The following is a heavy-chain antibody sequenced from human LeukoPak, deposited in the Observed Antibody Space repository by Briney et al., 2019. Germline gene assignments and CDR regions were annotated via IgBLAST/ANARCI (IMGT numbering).Heavy chain of an antibody. Sequence: PGGSLRLSCAASGFTVSSNYMSWVRQAPGKGLEWVSVIYSGGSTYYADSVKGRFTISRDNSKNTLYLQMNSLRAEDTAVYYCARDRLGYYGSGSYYDWGQGTLVTVSS. CDR3: ARDRLGYYGSGSYYD. CDR1: GFTVSSNY. CDR2: IYSGGST. D-gene: IGHD3-10*01. V-gene: IGHV3-53*01. J-gene: IGHJ4*02.